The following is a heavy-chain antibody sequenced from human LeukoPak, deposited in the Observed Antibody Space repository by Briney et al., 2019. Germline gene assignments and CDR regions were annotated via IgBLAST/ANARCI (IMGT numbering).Heavy chain of an antibody. V-gene: IGHV4-34*01. CDR3: ASSIVVVVADAFDI. Sequence: PSETLSLTCAVYGGSFSGYYWSWIRQPPGKGLEWIGEINHSGSTNYNPSLKSRVTISVDTSKNQFSLKLSSVTAADTAVYYCASSIVVVVADAFDIWGQGTMVTVPS. CDR1: GGSFSGYY. D-gene: IGHD2-15*01. CDR2: INHSGST. J-gene: IGHJ3*02.